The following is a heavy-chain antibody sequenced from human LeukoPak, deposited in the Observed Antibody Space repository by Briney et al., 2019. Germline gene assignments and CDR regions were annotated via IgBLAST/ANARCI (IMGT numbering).Heavy chain of an antibody. V-gene: IGHV3-23*01. CDR3: AKSISDFWSGSDY. CDR2: ISGSGHST. J-gene: IGHJ4*02. Sequence: GSLGLSCAASGFTFSSYAMSWVRQGPGKGLEWVSGISGSGHSTYYADSVQGRFTITRDSSEKRVFLQMNSLRAEDTAVYYCAKSISDFWSGSDYWGQGTLVTVSS. D-gene: IGHD3-3*01. CDR1: GFTFSSYA.